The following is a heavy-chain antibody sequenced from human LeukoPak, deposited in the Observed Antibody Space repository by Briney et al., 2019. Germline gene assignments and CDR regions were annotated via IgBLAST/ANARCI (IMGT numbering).Heavy chain of an antibody. Sequence: GGSLRLSCAASGVTVSNNYMNWVRQAPGRGLEWVSLIYSGGSTYYADSVKGRFTISRDNSKNTLYLQMNSLRAEDTAVYYCARDPPAVAANTYGWGQGTLVTVSS. V-gene: IGHV3-66*01. CDR2: IYSGGST. CDR3: ARDPPAVAANTYG. CDR1: GVTVSNNY. D-gene: IGHD6-6*01. J-gene: IGHJ4*02.